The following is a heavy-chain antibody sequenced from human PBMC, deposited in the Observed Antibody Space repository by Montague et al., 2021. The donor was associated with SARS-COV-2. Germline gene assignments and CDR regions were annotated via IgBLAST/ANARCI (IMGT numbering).Heavy chain of an antibody. CDR3: ARWGLNNAFDI. CDR1: GDSISRSHYF. D-gene: IGHD1/OR15-1a*01. V-gene: IGHV4-39*02. Sequence: SETLSLTCSVSGDSISRSHYFWAWIRQPPGMGLEWIGSIYFTGKIYYHPSLKSRVTISIDTSKNHFSLRLSSVTAADSAVFYCARWGLNNAFDIWGLATMSTTCS. J-gene: IGHJ3*02. CDR2: IYFTGKI.